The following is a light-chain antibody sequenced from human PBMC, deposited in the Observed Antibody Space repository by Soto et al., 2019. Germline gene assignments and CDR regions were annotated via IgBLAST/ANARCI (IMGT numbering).Light chain of an antibody. CDR1: SSDVGGYNY. J-gene: IGLJ2*01. V-gene: IGLV2-14*01. CDR3: SSFTSSSTPVV. CDR2: EVS. Sequence: QSALTQPASVSGSPGQSITISCTGTSSDVGGYNYVSWYQQHPGKAPKLMIYEVSNRPSGVSTRFSGSMSGNTASLTISGLQAEDEADYYCSSFTSSSTPVVFGGGTQLTVL.